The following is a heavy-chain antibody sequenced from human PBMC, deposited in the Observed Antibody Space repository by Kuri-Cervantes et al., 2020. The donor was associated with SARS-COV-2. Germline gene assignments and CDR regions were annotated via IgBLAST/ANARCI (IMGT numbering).Heavy chain of an antibody. Sequence: GESLKISCAASGFTFSNAWMTWVRQAPGKGLEWVSVISASGDFSYFADSVKGRFTISSDNSKNTLYLQMNSLRAEDTALYYCAKGLSSSWYVGFDYWGQGTLVTVSS. D-gene: IGHD6-13*01. CDR2: ISASGDFS. J-gene: IGHJ4*01. CDR3: AKGLSSSWYVGFDY. V-gene: IGHV3-23*01. CDR1: GFTFSNAW.